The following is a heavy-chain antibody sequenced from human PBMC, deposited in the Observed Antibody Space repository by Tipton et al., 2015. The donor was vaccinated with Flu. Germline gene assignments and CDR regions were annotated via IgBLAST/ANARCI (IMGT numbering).Heavy chain of an antibody. V-gene: IGHV4-4*07. Sequence: TLSLTCTVSGGSISSYYWSWIRQPAGKGLEWIGRIYTSGSTNYNPPLKSRVTMSVDTSKNQFSLKLSSVTAADTAVYYCARHKFAADSSGWYAYWYFDLWGRGTLVTVSS. D-gene: IGHD6-19*01. J-gene: IGHJ2*01. CDR1: GGSISSYY. CDR3: ARHKFAADSSGWYAYWYFDL. CDR2: IYTSGST.